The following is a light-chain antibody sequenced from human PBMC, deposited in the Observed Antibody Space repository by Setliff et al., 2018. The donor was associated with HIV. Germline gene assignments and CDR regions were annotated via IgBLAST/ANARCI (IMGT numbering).Light chain of an antibody. V-gene: IGLV2-8*01. J-gene: IGLJ1*01. CDR2: EIN. Sequence: QSALTQPPSASGSPGQSVTMSCTGPISDVGNSHYVSWYQQYPDKAPKLIIYEINKRASGVPDRFSGSLSGNTASLTVSGLQPEDEADYYCTSYTGRNLVVFGTGTKVTVL. CDR3: TSYTGRNLVV. CDR1: ISDVGNSHY.